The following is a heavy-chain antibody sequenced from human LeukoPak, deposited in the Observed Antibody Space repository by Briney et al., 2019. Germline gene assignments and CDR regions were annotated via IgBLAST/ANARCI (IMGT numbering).Heavy chain of an antibody. D-gene: IGHD6-6*01. CDR2: IYYSGST. CDR1: GGSTSSYY. V-gene: IGHV4-59*01. Sequence: SETLSLTCTVSGGSTSSYYWSWIRQPPGKGLEWIGYIYYSGSTNYNPSLKSRVTISVDTSKNQFSLKLSSVTAADTAVYYCARAGFVSSRPSEFDYWGQGTLVTVSS. CDR3: ARAGFVSSRPSEFDY. J-gene: IGHJ4*02.